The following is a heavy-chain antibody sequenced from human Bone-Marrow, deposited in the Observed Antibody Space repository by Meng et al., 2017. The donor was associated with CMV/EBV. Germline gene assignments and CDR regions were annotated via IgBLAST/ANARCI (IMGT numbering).Heavy chain of an antibody. D-gene: IGHD2/OR15-2a*01. J-gene: IGHJ6*02. V-gene: IGHV4-59*01. Sequence: SETLSLTCTVSGGSISSYYWSWIRQPPGKGLEWIGYIYYSGSANYNSSLESRVTISLDTSKNQVSLKLKSVTAADTATYFCARKDTLRDYYAMDVWGQGTTVTVSS. CDR1: GGSISSYY. CDR3: ARKDTLRDYYAMDV. CDR2: IYYSGSA.